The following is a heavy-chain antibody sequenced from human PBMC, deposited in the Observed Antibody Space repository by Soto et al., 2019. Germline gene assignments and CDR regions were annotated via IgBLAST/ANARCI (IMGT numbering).Heavy chain of an antibody. CDR3: ARRHMPSSSYYFYYYMDV. Sequence: EVQLVQSAAEVKKPGESLEISCQGSGYSFTSYWIGWVRQMPGKGLEWMGIIYPADSDTRYSPSFQGQVTISADVSISTVYLQWTSLKASDTAVYYCARRHMPSSSYYFYYYMDVWGKGTTVTVSS. CDR1: GYSFTSYW. J-gene: IGHJ6*03. CDR2: IYPADSDT. D-gene: IGHD2-2*01. V-gene: IGHV5-51*03.